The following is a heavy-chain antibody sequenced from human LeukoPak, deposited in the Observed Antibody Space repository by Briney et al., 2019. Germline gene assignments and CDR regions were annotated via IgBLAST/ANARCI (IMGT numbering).Heavy chain of an antibody. CDR1: GFTVSSNY. CDR2: IYSGGST. V-gene: IGHV3-66*01. CDR3: ARDRLRYFDWLPQYYFDY. D-gene: IGHD3-9*01. J-gene: IGHJ4*02. Sequence: GGSLRLSCAASGFTVSSNYMSWVRQAPGKGLEWVSAIYSGGSTYYADSVKGRFTISRDNSKNTLYLQMNSLRAEDTAVYYCARDRLRYFDWLPQYYFDYWGQGTLVTVSS.